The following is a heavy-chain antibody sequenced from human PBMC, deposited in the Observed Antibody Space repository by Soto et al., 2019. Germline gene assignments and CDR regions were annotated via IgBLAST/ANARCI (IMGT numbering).Heavy chain of an antibody. CDR2: INHSGST. CDR1: GGSFSNYY. D-gene: IGHD6-13*01. CDR3: ATSIKEYSSSLLTD. V-gene: IGHV4-34*01. Sequence: SETLSLTCAVYGGSFSNYYWSWIRQPPGKGLEWIGEINHSGSTNYNPSLKSRVTISVDTSKNQFSLKLSSVTAADTAVYYCATSIKEYSSSLLTDWGQGTLVTVS. J-gene: IGHJ4*02.